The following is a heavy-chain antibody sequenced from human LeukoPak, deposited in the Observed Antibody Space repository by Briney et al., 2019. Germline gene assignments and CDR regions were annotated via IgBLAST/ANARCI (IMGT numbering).Heavy chain of an antibody. CDR2: FDPEDGET. CDR3: ARDRPDIVVVPAALGWFDP. CDR1: GYTLTEIS. V-gene: IGHV1-24*01. D-gene: IGHD2-2*01. J-gene: IGHJ5*02. Sequence: ASVKVSCKVSGYTLTEISMHWVRQAPGKGLEWMGGFDPEDGETIYAQKFQGRVTMTRDTSISTAYMELSRLRSDDTAVYYCARDRPDIVVVPAALGWFDPWGQGTLVTVSS.